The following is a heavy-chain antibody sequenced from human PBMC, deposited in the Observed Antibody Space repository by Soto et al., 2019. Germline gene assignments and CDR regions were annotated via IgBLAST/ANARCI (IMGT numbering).Heavy chain of an antibody. CDR3: ASGGYYYGMDV. V-gene: IGHV4-34*01. CDR2: INHSGST. J-gene: IGHJ6*02. Sequence: SETLSLTCAVYGGSFSGYYWSWIRQPPGKGLEWIGEINHSGSTNYNPSLKSRVTISVDTSKNQFSLKLSSVTAADTAVYYCASGGYYYGMDVWGQGTTVTVSS. CDR1: GGSFSGYY.